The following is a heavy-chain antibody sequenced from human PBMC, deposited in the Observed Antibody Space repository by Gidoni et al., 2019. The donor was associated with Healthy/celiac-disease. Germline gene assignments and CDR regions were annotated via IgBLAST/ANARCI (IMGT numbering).Heavy chain of an antibody. J-gene: IGHJ4*02. CDR2: ISSDGSST. Sequence: ELQLVESGGGLVEPGGSLRLSCAASGFTFSSYWMHWVRQAPGKGLVWVSRISSDGSSTSYADSGKGRFTISRDNAKNTLYLQMNSLRAEDTAVYYCARDNIDSFNYWGQGTLVTVSS. CDR3: ARDNIDSFNY. CDR1: GFTFSSYW. V-gene: IGHV3-74*01.